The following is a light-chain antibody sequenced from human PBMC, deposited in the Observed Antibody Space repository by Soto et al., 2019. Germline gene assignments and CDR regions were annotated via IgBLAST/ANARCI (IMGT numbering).Light chain of an antibody. V-gene: IGLV2-23*01. J-gene: IGLJ1*01. CDR3: CSYAGSSLYF. CDR2: EGS. Sequence: QTVLTQPASVSAPPGQSITISCTGTSGDVGSYNLVSWYQQHPGKVPKLMIHEGSKRPSGVSNRFSGSKSGNTASLTISGLQAEDEADYYCCSYAGSSLYFFGTGTKVTVL. CDR1: SGDVGSYNL.